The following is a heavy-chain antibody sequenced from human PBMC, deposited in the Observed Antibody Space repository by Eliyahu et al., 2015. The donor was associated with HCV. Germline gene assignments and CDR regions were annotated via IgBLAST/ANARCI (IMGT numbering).Heavy chain of an antibody. CDR2: IYHSGST. V-gene: IGHV4-38-2*01. D-gene: IGHD3-3*01. J-gene: IGHJ1*01. Sequence: QVQLQESGPGLVKPSETLSLTCAXSGXSINSGYXXGWIRRPPGKGLEWIGSIYHSGSTYYNPSLKSRVTISVDTSKNQFSLKLSSVTAADTAVYYCARSVYVGYDFWSGYYYSGEIEYFQHWGQGTLVTVSS. CDR3: ARSVYVGYDFWSGYYYSGEIEYFQH. CDR1: GXSINSGYX.